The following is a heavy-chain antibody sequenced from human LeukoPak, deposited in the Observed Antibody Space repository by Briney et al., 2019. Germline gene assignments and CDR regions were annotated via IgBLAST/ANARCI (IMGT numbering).Heavy chain of an antibody. V-gene: IGHV4-39*07. CDR2: IYYSGST. Sequence: PSETLSLTCTVSGGSISSSSYYWGWIRQPPGKGLEWIGSIYYSGSTYYNPSLKSRVTISVDTSKNHFSLKLSSVTAADTAVYYCASRDSSGRNPWGQGTLVTVSS. J-gene: IGHJ5*02. D-gene: IGHD3-22*01. CDR3: ASRDSSGRNP. CDR1: GGSISSSSYY.